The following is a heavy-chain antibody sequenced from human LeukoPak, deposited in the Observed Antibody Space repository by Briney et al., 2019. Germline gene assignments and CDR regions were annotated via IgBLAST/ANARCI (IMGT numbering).Heavy chain of an antibody. CDR2: ISSSSSYI. CDR1: GFTFSSYS. V-gene: IGHV3-21*01. J-gene: IGHJ6*03. D-gene: IGHD5-18*01. CDR3: ARDSGEWIQLWTPYYMDV. Sequence: AGGSLRLSCSASGFTFSSYSMNWVRQAPGKGLEWVSAISSSSSYIYYADSVKGRFTISRDNAKNSLYLQMNSLRAADTAVYSCARDSGEWIQLWTPYYMDVWGKGTTVTVSS.